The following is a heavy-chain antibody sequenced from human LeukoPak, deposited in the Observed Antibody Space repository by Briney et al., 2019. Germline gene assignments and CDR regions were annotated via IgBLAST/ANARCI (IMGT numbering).Heavy chain of an antibody. Sequence: GASVKVSCKASGYTFTGYYMHWVRQAPGQGLEWMGWISAYNGNTNYAQKLQGRVTMTTDTSTSTAYMELRSLRSDDTAVYYCARDHGDGYNGFDYWGQGTLVTVSS. D-gene: IGHD5-24*01. CDR1: GYTFTGYY. CDR2: ISAYNGNT. J-gene: IGHJ4*02. V-gene: IGHV1-18*04. CDR3: ARDHGDGYNGFDY.